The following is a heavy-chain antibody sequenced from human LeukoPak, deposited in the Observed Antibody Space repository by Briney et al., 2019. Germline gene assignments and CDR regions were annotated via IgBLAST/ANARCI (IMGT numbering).Heavy chain of an antibody. CDR3: AREIPYGDYAPGDH. CDR1: GGSISSSSYY. J-gene: IGHJ4*02. Sequence: SETLSLTCTVSGGSISSSSYYWGWIRQPPGKGLEWIGSIYYSGSTYYNPSLKSRVTISVDTSKNQFSLKLSSVTAADTAVYYCAREIPYGDYAPGDHWGQGTLVTVSS. V-gene: IGHV4-39*02. D-gene: IGHD4-17*01. CDR2: IYYSGST.